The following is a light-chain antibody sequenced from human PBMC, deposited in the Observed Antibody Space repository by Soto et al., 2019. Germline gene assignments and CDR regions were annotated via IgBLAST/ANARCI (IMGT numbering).Light chain of an antibody. V-gene: IGLV3-21*04. CDR3: QVWDSSSDHVV. CDR2: YDS. J-gene: IGLJ2*01. Sequence: SSELTQPPSVSVAPGKTARITCWGNDIGSKSVHWYQQKPGQAPVLVIYYDSDRPSGIPERFSGSNSGNTATLTISRVEAGDEADYYCQVWDSSSDHVVFGGGTQLTVL. CDR1: DIGSKS.